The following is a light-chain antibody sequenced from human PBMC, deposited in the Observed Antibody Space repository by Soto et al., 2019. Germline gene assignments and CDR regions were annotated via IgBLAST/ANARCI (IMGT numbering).Light chain of an antibody. CDR2: AAS. Sequence: DIQMPQSPSSLSASVGDRVTITCRASQSISSYLNWYQQKPGKATKLLIYAASSLQSGVPSRFSGSGSGTDFTLTISSLQPEEFATYYCQQSYSTPLTVGQGTRLEIK. V-gene: IGKV1-39*01. CDR1: QSISSY. CDR3: QQSYSTPLT. J-gene: IGKJ5*01.